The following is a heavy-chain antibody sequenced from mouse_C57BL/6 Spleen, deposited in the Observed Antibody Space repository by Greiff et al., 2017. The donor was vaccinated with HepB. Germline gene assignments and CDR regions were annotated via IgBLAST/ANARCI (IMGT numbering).Heavy chain of an antibody. CDR3: ARITTADY. Sequence: QVQLQQPGAELVRPGTSVKLSCKASGYTFTSYWMHWVKQRPGQGLEWIGVIDPSDSYTNYNQKFKGKATLTVDTSSSTAYMQLSSLTSEDSAVYYCARITTADYWGQGTTLTVSS. CDR2: IDPSDSYT. D-gene: IGHD1-1*01. J-gene: IGHJ2*01. V-gene: IGHV1-59*01. CDR1: GYTFTSYW.